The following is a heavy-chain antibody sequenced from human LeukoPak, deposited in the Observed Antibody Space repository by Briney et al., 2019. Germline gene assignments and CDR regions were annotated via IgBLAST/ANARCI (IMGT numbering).Heavy chain of an antibody. CDR3: ARQDYYYGSGRRYYYGMDV. CDR2: IYPGDSDI. D-gene: IGHD3-10*01. Sequence: GESLKISCKGSEYSFTSYWIGWVRQMPGKGLEWMGIIYPGDSDIRYSPSFQGPVTISADKSISTAYLQWSSLKASDTAIYYCARQDYYYGSGRRYYYGMDVWGQGTTVTVSS. CDR1: EYSFTSYW. V-gene: IGHV5-51*01. J-gene: IGHJ6*02.